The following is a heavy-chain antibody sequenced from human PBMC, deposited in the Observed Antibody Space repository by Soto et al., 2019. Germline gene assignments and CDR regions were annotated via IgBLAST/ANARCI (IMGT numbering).Heavy chain of an antibody. CDR1: GGSISSGDYY. V-gene: IGHV4-30-4*01. Sequence: QVQLQESGPGLVKPSQTLSLTCTVSGGSISSGDYYWSWIRQPPGKVLEWIGYIYYSGSTYYNPSLKSRVTISVDTSKNQFSLKLSSVTAADTAVYYCASRTVTYYYYYGMDVWGQGTTVTVSS. D-gene: IGHD4-17*01. CDR2: IYYSGST. J-gene: IGHJ6*02. CDR3: ASRTVTYYYYYGMDV.